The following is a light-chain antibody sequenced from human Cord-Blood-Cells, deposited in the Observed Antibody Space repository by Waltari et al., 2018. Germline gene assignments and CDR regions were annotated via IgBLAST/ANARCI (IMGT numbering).Light chain of an antibody. V-gene: IGLV1-44*01. CDR2: SNN. J-gene: IGLJ1*01. CDR3: AAWDDSLNGYV. CDR1: SSNIGSNT. Sequence: QSVLTQPPSASGTPGHRVTISCSGRSSNIGSNTVNWYQQPPGTAPKLLIYSNNQRPSGVPDRFSGSKSGTSASLAISGLQSEDEADYYCAAWDDSLNGYVFGTGTKVTVL.